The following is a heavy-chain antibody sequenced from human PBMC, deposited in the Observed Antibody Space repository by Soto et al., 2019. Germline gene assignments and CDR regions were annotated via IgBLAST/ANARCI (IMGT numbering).Heavy chain of an antibody. D-gene: IGHD6-13*01. J-gene: IGHJ4*02. CDR1: GGSISSGDYY. Sequence: PSETLSLTCTVSGGSISSGDYYWSWIRQPPGKGLEWIGYIYYSGSTYYNPSLKSRVTISVDTSKNQFSLKLSSVTAADTAVYYCVSPSNSGSWFDYWGQGTLVTVSS. CDR3: VSPSNSGSWFDY. V-gene: IGHV4-30-4*01. CDR2: IYYSGST.